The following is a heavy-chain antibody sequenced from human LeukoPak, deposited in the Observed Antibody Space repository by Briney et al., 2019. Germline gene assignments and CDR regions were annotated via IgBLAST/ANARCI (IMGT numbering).Heavy chain of an antibody. Sequence: SETLSLTCTVSGGSISSYYWSWIRQSPGKGLEWIGYIYTSGSTNYNPSLKSRVTISVDTSKNQFSLKLSSVTAADTAVYYCARSPPDMEEYYFDYWGQGTLVTVSS. CDR1: GGSISSYY. CDR3: ARSPPDMEEYYFDY. D-gene: IGHD3-9*01. V-gene: IGHV4-4*09. CDR2: IYTSGST. J-gene: IGHJ4*02.